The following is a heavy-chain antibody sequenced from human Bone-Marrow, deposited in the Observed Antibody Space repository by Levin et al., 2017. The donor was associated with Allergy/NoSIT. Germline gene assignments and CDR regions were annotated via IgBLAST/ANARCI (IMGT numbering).Heavy chain of an antibody. D-gene: IGHD3-3*01. V-gene: IGHV1-69*13. CDR1: GGTFSSYA. CDR2: IIPIFGTA. J-gene: IGHJ5*02. Sequence: RASVKVSCKASGGTFSSYAISWVRQAPGQGLEWMGGIIPIFGTANYAQKFQGRVTITADESTSTAYMELSSLRSEDTAVYYCARDFDFWSGYHPNWFDPWGQGTLVTVSS. CDR3: ARDFDFWSGYHPNWFDP.